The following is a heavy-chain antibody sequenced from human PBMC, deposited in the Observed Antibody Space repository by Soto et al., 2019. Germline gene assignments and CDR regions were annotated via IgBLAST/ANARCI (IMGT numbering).Heavy chain of an antibody. Sequence: QVQLVQSGAEVKKPGSSVKVSCKASGGTFSSYAISWVRQAPGQGLEWMGGIIPISGTANYAQKFQGRVTITADKSTSTAYMELSSLRSEDTAVYYWAGRPTVTTSYYYYYCMDVWGQGTTGTVSS. CDR3: AGRPTVTTSYYYYYCMDV. CDR1: GGTFSSYA. V-gene: IGHV1-69*06. D-gene: IGHD4-17*01. CDR2: IIPISGTA. J-gene: IGHJ6*02.